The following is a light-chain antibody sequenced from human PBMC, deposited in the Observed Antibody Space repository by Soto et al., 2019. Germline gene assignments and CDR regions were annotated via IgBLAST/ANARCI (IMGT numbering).Light chain of an antibody. V-gene: IGKV1-39*01. Sequence: DIQMTQSPSSLSASVGDRVTITCRAGQSISTYLNWYQQKSGKPPKLLISAASSLQSGVPSRFSGSGSGTDFTLTISSLQPDDFATYYCQHYNSYSEAFGQGTKVDIK. CDR1: QSISTY. J-gene: IGKJ1*01. CDR3: QHYNSYSEA. CDR2: AAS.